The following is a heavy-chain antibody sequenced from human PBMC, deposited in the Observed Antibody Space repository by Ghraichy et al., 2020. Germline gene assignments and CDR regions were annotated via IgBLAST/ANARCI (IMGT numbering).Heavy chain of an antibody. CDR3: ASSIGASIDY. J-gene: IGHJ4*02. CDR1: GFTVSSNY. Sequence: LSLTCAASGFTVSSNYMSWVRQAPGKGLEWVSVIYSGGSTYYADSVKGRFTISRDNSKNTLYLQMNSLRAEDTAVYYCASSIGASIDYWGQGTLVTVSS. D-gene: IGHD2/OR15-2a*01. CDR2: IYSGGST. V-gene: IGHV3-53*01.